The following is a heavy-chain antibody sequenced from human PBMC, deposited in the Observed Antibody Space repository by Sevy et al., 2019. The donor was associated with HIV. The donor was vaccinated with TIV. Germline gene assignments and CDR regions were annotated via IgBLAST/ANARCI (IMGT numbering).Heavy chain of an antibody. J-gene: IGHJ3*02. CDR3: TREKYYYDSSGYYPGAFDI. V-gene: IGHV3-49*03. Sequence: GGCLRLSCTASGFTFGDYAMSWFRQAPGKGLEWVGFIRSKAYGGTTEYAASVKGRFTISRDDSKSIAYLQMNSLKTEDTAVYYCTREKYYYDSSGYYPGAFDIWGQGTMVTVSS. CDR2: IRSKAYGGTT. D-gene: IGHD3-22*01. CDR1: GFTFGDYA.